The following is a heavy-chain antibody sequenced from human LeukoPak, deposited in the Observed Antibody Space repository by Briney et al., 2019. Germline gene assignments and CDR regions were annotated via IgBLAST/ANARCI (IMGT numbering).Heavy chain of an antibody. CDR3: TTADQIVVVPAAKEYYYYYGMDV. CDR2: IKSKTDGGTT. Sequence: GGSLRLSCAASGFTFSNAWMSWVRQAPGKGLEWVGRIKSKTDGGTTDYAAPVKGRFTISRDDSKNTLYLQMNSLKTEDTAVYYCTTADQIVVVPAAKEYYYYYGMDVWGQGTTVTVSS. CDR1: GFTFSNAW. V-gene: IGHV3-15*01. D-gene: IGHD2-2*01. J-gene: IGHJ6*02.